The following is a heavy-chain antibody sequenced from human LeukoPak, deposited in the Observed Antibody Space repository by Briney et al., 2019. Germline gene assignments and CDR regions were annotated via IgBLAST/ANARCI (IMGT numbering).Heavy chain of an antibody. J-gene: IGHJ4*02. V-gene: IGHV3-7*03. CDR3: AKDLTNWNYQGAGDY. Sequence: GGSLRLSCAASGFPFSTYWMSWVRQAPGKGLEWVANINQDGTEKYYVDSVKGRFTISRDYAKNSLYLQMNSLRAEDTAVYYCAKDLTNWNYQGAGDYWGQGTLVTVSS. D-gene: IGHD1-7*01. CDR1: GFPFSTYW. CDR2: INQDGTEK.